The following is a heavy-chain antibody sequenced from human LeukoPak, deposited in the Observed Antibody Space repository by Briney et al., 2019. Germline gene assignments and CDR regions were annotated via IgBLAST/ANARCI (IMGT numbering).Heavy chain of an antibody. J-gene: IGHJ6*02. Sequence: GGSLRLSCAGSGFTFDDYAMHWVRQAPGKGLEWVSGISWNSGDIGYADSVKGRFTISRDNAKNSLYLQMNSLRGEDTALYYCAKAQSTVTTTRVNYYYNGMDVWGQGTTVTVSS. CDR2: ISWNSGDI. D-gene: IGHD4-17*01. CDR3: AKAQSTVTTTRVNYYYNGMDV. V-gene: IGHV3-9*01. CDR1: GFTFDDYA.